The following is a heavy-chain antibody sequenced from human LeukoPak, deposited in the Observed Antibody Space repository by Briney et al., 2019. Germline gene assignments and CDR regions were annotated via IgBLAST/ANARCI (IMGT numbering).Heavy chain of an antibody. Sequence: GGSLRLSCAASGFTFSNYWMHWVRQAPGKGLEWVSVIYTGGTTYYADSVKGRFTISRDNSKNTVYLQMNNLRAEDTAVYYCARDDSVGPSYWGQGTLVTVSS. CDR2: IYTGGTT. CDR1: GFTFSNYW. V-gene: IGHV3-53*01. CDR3: ARDDSVGPSY. J-gene: IGHJ4*02. D-gene: IGHD2-15*01.